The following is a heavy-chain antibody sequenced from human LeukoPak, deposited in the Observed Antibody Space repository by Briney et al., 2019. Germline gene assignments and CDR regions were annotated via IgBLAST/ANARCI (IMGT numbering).Heavy chain of an antibody. CDR3: ARSHYTFWSGYYS. CDR2: ISSSGNTM. D-gene: IGHD3-3*01. V-gene: IGHV3-11*04. CDR1: GFTFSDYY. J-gene: IGHJ4*02. Sequence: GGSLRLSCAASGFTFSDYYMSWIRQAPGKGLEWVSYISSSGNTMYYADSVKGRFTISRDNAKNSLYLHVNSLRAEDTAVYYCARSHYTFWSGYYSWGQGTLVTVSS.